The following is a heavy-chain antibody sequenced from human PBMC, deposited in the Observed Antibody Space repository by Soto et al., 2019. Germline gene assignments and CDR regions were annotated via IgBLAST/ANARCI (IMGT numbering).Heavy chain of an antibody. V-gene: IGHV4-59*08. J-gene: IGHJ6*02. CDR3: ARQVSSAWPPYYYVMDG. Sequence: QVQLQESGPGLVKPSETLSLTCTVSGGSISSYFWSWIRQPPGRGLEWIGHIHYSGSTNYNPSLKSRVTRSVDTSKNQVSLKLSSVTAADTAVYFCARQVSSAWPPYYYVMDGWGQGTTVTVSS. CDR1: GGSISSYF. D-gene: IGHD6-25*01. CDR2: IHYSGST.